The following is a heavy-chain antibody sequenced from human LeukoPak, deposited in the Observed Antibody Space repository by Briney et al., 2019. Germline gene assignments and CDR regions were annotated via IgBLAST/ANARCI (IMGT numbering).Heavy chain of an antibody. Sequence: GASVKVSCKASGYTFTGYYMHWVRQAPGQGLEWMGWINPNSGGTNYAQKFQGRVTMTRDTSISTAYMELSRLRSDDTAVYYCARDRARITIFGVVIKNGMDVWGQGTRSPSP. J-gene: IGHJ6*02. V-gene: IGHV1-2*02. D-gene: IGHD3-3*01. CDR3: ARDRARITIFGVVIKNGMDV. CDR2: INPNSGGT. CDR1: GYTFTGYY.